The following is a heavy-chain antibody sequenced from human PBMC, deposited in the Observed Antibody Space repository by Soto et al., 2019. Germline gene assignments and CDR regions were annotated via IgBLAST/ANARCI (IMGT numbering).Heavy chain of an antibody. CDR2: ISYDGSNK. CDR1: GFTFSSYS. V-gene: IGHV3-30*03. Sequence: GESLRLSCAAFGFTFSSYSMNWVRQAPGKGLEWVAVISYDGSNKYNADSVKGRFTISRDNFKNTLYLQMNSLRAEDTAVYYCARDGRESYYYYYSMDVWGQGTTVTVSS. J-gene: IGHJ6*02. CDR3: ARDGRESYYYYYSMDV.